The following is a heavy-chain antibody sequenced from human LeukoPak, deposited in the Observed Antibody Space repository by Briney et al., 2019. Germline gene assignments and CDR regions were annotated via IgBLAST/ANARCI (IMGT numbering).Heavy chain of an antibody. V-gene: IGHV4-61*02. CDR3: AREGSAFDI. CDR2: IFASGST. CDR1: GDSISNDDYY. J-gene: IGHJ3*02. Sequence: SETLSLTCTVSGDSISNDDYYWSWIRQPAGKGLEWIGRIFASGSTKYNPSLKSRVTMSVETSKKQFSLKLSSVTAADTAVYYCAREGSAFDIWGQGTMVTVSS.